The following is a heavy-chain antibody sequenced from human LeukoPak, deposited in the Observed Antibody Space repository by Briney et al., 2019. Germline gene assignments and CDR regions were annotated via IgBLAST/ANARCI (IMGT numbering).Heavy chain of an antibody. Sequence: SETLSLTCAVYGGSFSGYYWSWIRQPPGKGLEWIGEINHSGSTNYNPSLKSRVTMSVDTSKNQFSLKLSSVTAADTAVYYCARELVGSGWYTRYYFDYWGQGTLVTVSS. CDR1: GGSFSGYY. CDR3: ARELVGSGWYTRYYFDY. J-gene: IGHJ4*02. V-gene: IGHV4-34*01. D-gene: IGHD6-19*01. CDR2: INHSGST.